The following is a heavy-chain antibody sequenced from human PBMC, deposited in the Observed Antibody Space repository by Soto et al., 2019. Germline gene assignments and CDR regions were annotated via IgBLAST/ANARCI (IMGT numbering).Heavy chain of an antibody. CDR1: GFTFSSYA. CDR2: ISGSGGST. Sequence: GGSLRLSCAASGFTFSSYAMSWVRQAPGKGLEWVSAISGSGGSTYYADSVKGRFTISRDNSKNTLYLQMNSLRAEDTAVYYCAKDRNSGYSRAIMDVWGQGTTVTVSS. D-gene: IGHD5-12*01. J-gene: IGHJ6*02. V-gene: IGHV3-23*01. CDR3: AKDRNSGYSRAIMDV.